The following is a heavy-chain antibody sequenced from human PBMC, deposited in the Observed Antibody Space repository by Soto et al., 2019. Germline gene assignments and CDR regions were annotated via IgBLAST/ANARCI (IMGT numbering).Heavy chain of an antibody. D-gene: IGHD6-13*01. CDR3: VKTLSWHILNFDY. CDR1: GFTFSSYA. V-gene: IGHV3-64D*08. Sequence: PGGSLRLSCSASGFTFSSYAMHWVRQAPGKGLEYVSAISSNGGSTYYADSVKGRFTISRDNSKNTLYLQMSSLRAEDTAVYYCVKTLSWHILNFDYWGQGTLVTVSS. J-gene: IGHJ4*02. CDR2: ISSNGGST.